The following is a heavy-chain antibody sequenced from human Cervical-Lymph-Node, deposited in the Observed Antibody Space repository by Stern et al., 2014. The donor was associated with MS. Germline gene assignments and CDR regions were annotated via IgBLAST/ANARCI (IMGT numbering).Heavy chain of an antibody. V-gene: IGHV4-39*01. D-gene: IGHD3/OR15-3a*01. Sequence: VQLEESGPGLVKPSETLSLTCTVSDASIRSSKYYWGWIRQSPGKGLDGFGSITYGGHTFYTPSSQCRVPMPLATSNTGFSLSRSSVTAADTAVYYCARDFTSLMDVWGQGTTVTVSS. CDR2: ITYGGHT. CDR1: DASIRSSKYY. CDR3: ARDFTSLMDV. J-gene: IGHJ6*02.